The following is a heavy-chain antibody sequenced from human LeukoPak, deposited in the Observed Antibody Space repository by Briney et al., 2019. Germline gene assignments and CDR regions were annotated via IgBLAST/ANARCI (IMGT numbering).Heavy chain of an antibody. J-gene: IGHJ4*02. CDR1: GGSISSYY. CDR3: ARGPTGTTTVY. CDR2: IYYSGST. Sequence: PSETLSLTCTVSGGSISSYYWSWIRQPPGKRLEWIGYIYYSGSTNYNPSLKSRVTISVDTSKNQFSLKLSSVTAADTAVYYCARGPTGTTTVYWGQGTLVTVSS. V-gene: IGHV4-59*01. D-gene: IGHD1-7*01.